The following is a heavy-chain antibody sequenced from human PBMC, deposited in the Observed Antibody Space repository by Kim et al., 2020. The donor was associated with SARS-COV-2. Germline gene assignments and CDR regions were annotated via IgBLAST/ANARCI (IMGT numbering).Heavy chain of an antibody. CDR3: ARDPGRYDSSGYYIDF. CDR2: ISSSSSYI. D-gene: IGHD3-22*01. CDR1: GFTFSAYS. V-gene: IGHV3-21*01. Sequence: GGSLRLSCVASGFTFSAYSMNWVRQAPGKGLEWVSSISSSSSYIYYADSLKGRFTISRDNAKNSLYLQVNSLRAEDTAVYYCARDPGRYDSSGYYIDFWGQGTLVTVSS. J-gene: IGHJ4*02.